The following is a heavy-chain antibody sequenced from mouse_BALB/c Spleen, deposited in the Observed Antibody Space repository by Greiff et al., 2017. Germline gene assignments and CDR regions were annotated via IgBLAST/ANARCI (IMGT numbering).Heavy chain of an antibody. D-gene: IGHD2-4*01. CDR2: IWGDGST. J-gene: IGHJ3*01. CDR1: GFSLTGYG. CDR3: ARDGTTMITSWFAY. Sequence: VQGVESGPGLVAPSQSLSITCTVSGFSLTGYGVNWVRQPPGKGLEWLGMIWGDGSTDYNSALKSRLSISKDNSKSQVFLKMNSLQTDDTARYYCARDGTTMITSWFAYWGQGTLVTVSA. V-gene: IGHV2-6-7*01.